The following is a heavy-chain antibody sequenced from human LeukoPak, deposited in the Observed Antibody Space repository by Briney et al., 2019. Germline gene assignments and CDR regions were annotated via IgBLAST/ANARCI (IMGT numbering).Heavy chain of an antibody. CDR2: ISGSGGST. D-gene: IGHD3-9*01. V-gene: IGHV3-23*01. Sequence: HPGGSLRLSCAASGFTFSSYAMTWVRQAPGRGLEWGSIISGSGGSTSYADSVKGRFTISRDNSKNTLYLQMNSLRAEDTALYYCAKPYSGTILTGWFDPWGQGTLVTVSS. J-gene: IGHJ5*02. CDR1: GFTFSSYA. CDR3: AKPYSGTILTGWFDP.